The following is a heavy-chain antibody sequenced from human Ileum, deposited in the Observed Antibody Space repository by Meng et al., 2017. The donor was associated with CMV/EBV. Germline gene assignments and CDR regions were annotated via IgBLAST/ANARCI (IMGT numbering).Heavy chain of an antibody. J-gene: IGHJ6*02. V-gene: IGHV4-34*01. CDR2: INHSGST. CDR1: GGSFSGYY. CDR3: ARELRSSWYPYYYYGMDV. D-gene: IGHD6-13*01. Sequence: SETLSLTCAVYGGSFSGYYWSWIRQPPGKGLEWIGEINHSGSTNYNPSLKSRVTISVDTSKNQFSLKLSPVTAADTAVYYCARELRSSWYPYYYYGMDVWGQGTTVTVSS.